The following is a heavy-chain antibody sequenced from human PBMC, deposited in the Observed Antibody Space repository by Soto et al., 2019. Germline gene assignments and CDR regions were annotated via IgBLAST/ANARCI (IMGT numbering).Heavy chain of an antibody. J-gene: IGHJ5*02. CDR1: GYTFTSYA. V-gene: IGHV1-3*01. CDR3: ARVLSYYNGFDP. Sequence: QVQLVQSGAEVKKPGASVKVSCKASGYTFTSYAMHWVRQAPGQRLEWMGWINAGNGNTKYSQKFQGRVTITRDTSASTAYMELSSLRSEDTAVYYCARVLSYYNGFDPWGQGTRVTVSS. D-gene: IGHD3-10*01. CDR2: INAGNGNT.